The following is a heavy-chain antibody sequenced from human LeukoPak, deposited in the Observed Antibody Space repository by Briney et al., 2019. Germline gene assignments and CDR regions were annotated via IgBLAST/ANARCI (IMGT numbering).Heavy chain of an antibody. CDR1: GFTFSSYA. CDR3: ARRGSGYYS. CDR2: ISYDGSNK. J-gene: IGHJ4*02. D-gene: IGHD3-22*01. V-gene: IGHV3-30-3*01. Sequence: PGKSLRLSCAASGFTFSSYAMHWVRQAPGKGLEWVAVISYDGSNKYYADSVKGRFTISRDNSKNTLYLQMNSLRAEDTAVYYCARRGSGYYSWGQGTLVTVSS.